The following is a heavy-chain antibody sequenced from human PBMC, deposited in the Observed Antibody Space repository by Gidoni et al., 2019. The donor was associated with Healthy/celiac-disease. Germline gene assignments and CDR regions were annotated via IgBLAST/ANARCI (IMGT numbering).Heavy chain of an antibody. CDR3: ARDNEWSYYYYGMDV. D-gene: IGHD2-8*01. CDR2: ISYDGSNK. CDR1: GFPFSSYA. J-gene: IGHJ6*02. V-gene: IGHV3-30-3*01. Sequence: QVQLLASGGGVVQPGRSLRLSCAASGFPFSSYAMHWVRQAPGKGLEWVAVISYDGSNKYYADSVKGRFTISRDNSKNTLYLQMNSLRAEDTAVYYCARDNEWSYYYYGMDVWGQGTTVTVSS.